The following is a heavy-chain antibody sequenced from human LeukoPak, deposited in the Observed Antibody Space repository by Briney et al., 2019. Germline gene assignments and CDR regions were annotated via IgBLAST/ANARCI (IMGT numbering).Heavy chain of an antibody. D-gene: IGHD3-22*01. CDR1: EFTFSSSE. CDR2: ISSRGSTM. J-gene: IGHJ4*02. CDR3: ARGSSDYYDSSGYLRPFDY. Sequence: GGSLRLSCAASEFTFSSSEMNWVRQAPGKGLEWVSYISSRGSTMYYADSVKGRFTISRDNAKNSLYLQMNSLRAEDTAVYYCARGSSDYYDSSGYLRPFDYWGQGTLVTVSS. V-gene: IGHV3-48*03.